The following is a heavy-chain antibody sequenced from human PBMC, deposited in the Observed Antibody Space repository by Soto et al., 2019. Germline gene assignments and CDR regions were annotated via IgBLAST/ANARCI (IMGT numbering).Heavy chain of an antibody. D-gene: IGHD3-16*01. V-gene: IGHV1-69*13. Sequence: ASVKVSCKASGGTFSSYAISWVRQAPGQGLEWMGGIIPIFGTANYAQKFQGRVTITADESTNTAYMELSSLRSEDTAVYYCAREGKGGGRGAFDIWGQGTMVTVSS. CDR1: GGTFSSYA. CDR2: IIPIFGTA. CDR3: AREGKGGGRGAFDI. J-gene: IGHJ3*02.